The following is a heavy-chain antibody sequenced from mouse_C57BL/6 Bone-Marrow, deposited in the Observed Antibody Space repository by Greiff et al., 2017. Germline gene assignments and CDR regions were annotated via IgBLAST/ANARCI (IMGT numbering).Heavy chain of an antibody. CDR3: ARFCYYVGYYAMDY. CDR1: GYTFTSYW. CDR2: IDPSDSYT. V-gene: IGHV1-69*01. Sequence: QVQLQQPGAELVMPGASVKLSCKASGYTFTSYWMHWVKQRPGQGLEWIGEIDPSDSYTNYNQKFKGKATLTVDKSSSTAYMQLSSLTSEDSAVYYCARFCYYVGYYAMDYWGQGTSVTVSS. J-gene: IGHJ4*01. D-gene: IGHD1-1*01.